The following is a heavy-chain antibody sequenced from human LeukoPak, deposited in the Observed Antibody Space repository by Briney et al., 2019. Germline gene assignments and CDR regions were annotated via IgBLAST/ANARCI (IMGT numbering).Heavy chain of an antibody. Sequence: PSETLSLTCAVYGGSFSGYYWSWIRQPPGKGLEWIGEINHSGSTNYNPSLKSRVTISVDTSKNQFSLKLSSVTAADTAVYYCARVLHHCYFDYWGQGTLVTVSS. J-gene: IGHJ4*02. V-gene: IGHV4-34*01. CDR3: ARVLHHCYFDY. D-gene: IGHD2/OR15-2a*01. CDR1: GGSFSGYY. CDR2: INHSGST.